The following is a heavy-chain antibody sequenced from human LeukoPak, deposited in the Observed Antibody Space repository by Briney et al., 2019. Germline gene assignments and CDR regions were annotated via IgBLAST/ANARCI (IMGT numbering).Heavy chain of an antibody. CDR2: IYYSGST. Sequence: PSETLSLTCTVSGGSISSYYWSWIRQPPGKGLEWIGYIYYSGSTNYNPSLKSRVTISVDTSKNQFSLKLSSVTAADTAVYYCAGESPSPGYYYDREGAFDIWGQGTMVTVSS. V-gene: IGHV4-59*01. J-gene: IGHJ3*02. CDR1: GGSISSYY. D-gene: IGHD3-22*01. CDR3: AGESPSPGYYYDREGAFDI.